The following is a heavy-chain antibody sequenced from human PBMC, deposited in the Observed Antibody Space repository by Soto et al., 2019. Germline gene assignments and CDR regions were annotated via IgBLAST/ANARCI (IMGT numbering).Heavy chain of an antibody. CDR2: INTYNGNT. D-gene: IGHD3-16*01. CDR3: AMVDVYVTPSPQDV. Sequence: QVQLVQSGAEVKNPGASVKVSCKASGYTFTRSGIGWARQAPGQALEWMGWINTYNGNTNYAQNVQGRVTLTTDTSTRTASMELRSLRSNDTAIYYCAMVDVYVTPSPQDVWGQGTTVIVSS. V-gene: IGHV1-18*01. CDR1: GYTFTRSG. J-gene: IGHJ6*01.